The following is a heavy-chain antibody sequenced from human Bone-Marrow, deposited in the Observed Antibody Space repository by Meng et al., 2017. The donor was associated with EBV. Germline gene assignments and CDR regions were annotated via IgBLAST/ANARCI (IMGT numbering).Heavy chain of an antibody. CDR1: GHTFTSYA. J-gene: IGHJ5*02. CDR3: ARARVLLWEGWFDP. Sequence: VQLVHTGSEWKKPGASVKVSCKASGHTFTSYAMNWVRQSPGQGLEWMGWINTNTGNPTYAQGFTGRFVFSLDTSVSTAYPQISSLKAEDTAVYYCARARVLLWEGWFDPWGQGTLVTVSS. D-gene: IGHD2-15*01. V-gene: IGHV7-4-1*02. CDR2: INTNTGNP.